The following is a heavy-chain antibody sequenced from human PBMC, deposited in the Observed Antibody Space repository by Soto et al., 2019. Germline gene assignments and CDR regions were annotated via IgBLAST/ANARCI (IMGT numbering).Heavy chain of an antibody. V-gene: IGHV3-33*01. CDR1: GFTFSSYA. D-gene: IGHD1-7*01. CDR3: ARDNWNYLSAFDI. Sequence: QVQLVESGGGVVQPGRSLRLSCAASGFTFSSYAMHWVRQAPGKGLEWVAVIWNDGTNKYYADSVKGRFTIPRDNSKTPLYLQMNGLRAEDTAVYYCARDNWNYLSAFDIWGQGTMVTFSS. J-gene: IGHJ3*02. CDR2: IWNDGTNK.